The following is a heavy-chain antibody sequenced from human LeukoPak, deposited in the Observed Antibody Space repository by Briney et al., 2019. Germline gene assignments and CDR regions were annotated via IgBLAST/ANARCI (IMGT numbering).Heavy chain of an antibody. Sequence: SETLSLTCSVSGYSISSGYYWGWIRQPPGKGLEWIGGIYHSGSTYYNPSLKSRVTISVDTSKNQFSLKLSSVTAADTAIYYCARVSGGYPTYYFDYWGQGTLVTVSS. CDR1: GYSISSGYY. CDR2: IYHSGST. J-gene: IGHJ4*02. V-gene: IGHV4-38-2*02. CDR3: ARVSGGYPTYYFDY. D-gene: IGHD1-26*01.